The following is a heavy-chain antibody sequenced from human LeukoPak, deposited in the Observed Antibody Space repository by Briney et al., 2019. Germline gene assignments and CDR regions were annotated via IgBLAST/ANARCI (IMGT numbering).Heavy chain of an antibody. J-gene: IGHJ6*04. V-gene: IGHV3-66*02. CDR1: GFTVSSNY. CDR3: ARDCSSTSCYRMDV. D-gene: IGHD2-2*01. CDR2: IYSGGST. Sequence: AGGSLRLSCAASGFTVSSNYMSWVRQAPGKGLEWVSVIYSGGSTYYADSVKGRFTISRDNSKNTLYLQMNSLRAEDTAVYNCARDCSSTSCYRMDVWGKGTTVPVSS.